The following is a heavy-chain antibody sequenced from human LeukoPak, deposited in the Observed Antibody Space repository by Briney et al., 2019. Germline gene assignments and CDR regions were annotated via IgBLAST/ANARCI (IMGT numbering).Heavy chain of an antibody. J-gene: IGHJ3*02. Sequence: SETLSLTCTVSGCSISSYYWSWIRQPPGKGLEWIGYIYYSGSTNYNPSPKSRVTISVNTSKNQFSLKLSSVTAADTAVYYCARDKTPNGVLWSGEPGSFDIWGQGTMVTVSS. CDR1: GCSISSYY. V-gene: IGHV4-59*01. D-gene: IGHD3-10*01. CDR3: ARDKTPNGVLWSGEPGSFDI. CDR2: IYYSGST.